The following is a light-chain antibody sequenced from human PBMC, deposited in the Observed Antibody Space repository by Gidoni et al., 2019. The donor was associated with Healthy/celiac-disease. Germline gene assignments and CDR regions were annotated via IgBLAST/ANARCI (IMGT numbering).Light chain of an antibody. V-gene: IGLV4-69*01. Sequence: QLVLTQSPSAPASLGASVKLTCTLSSGHSSYAIAWHQQQPEKGPRYLMKLNSDGSHSKGDGIPDRFSGSSSGAGRYLTISSLQSEDEADYYCQTWGTGIVVFGGGTKLTVL. CDR1: SGHSSYA. J-gene: IGLJ2*01. CDR3: QTWGTGIVV. CDR2: LNSDGSH.